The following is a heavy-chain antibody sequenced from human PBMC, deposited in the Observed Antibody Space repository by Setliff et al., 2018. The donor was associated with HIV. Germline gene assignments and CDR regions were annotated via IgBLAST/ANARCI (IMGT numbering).Heavy chain of an antibody. CDR2: INTSGGSA. V-gene: IGHV1-46*01. CDR3: ARNQGDASGWYAGDY. J-gene: IGHJ4*01. Sequence: QGLEWMGVINTSGGSAGYAEKFRGRVTMTRDTSTNTVYMDLRNLRSEDTAVYYCARNQGDASGWYAGDYWGHGTLVTVSS. D-gene: IGHD6-19*01.